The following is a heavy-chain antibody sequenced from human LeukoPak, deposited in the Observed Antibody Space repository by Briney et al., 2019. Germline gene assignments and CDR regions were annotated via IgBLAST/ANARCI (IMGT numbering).Heavy chain of an antibody. CDR1: GYSFTSYW. V-gene: IGHV5-51*01. CDR2: IYPGDSDT. D-gene: IGHD1-7*01. J-gene: IGHJ3*02. Sequence: GESLKISCKGSGYSFTSYWIDWVRRMPGKGLEWMAIIYPGDSDTRYSPSFQGQVTISADKSISTAYLQWSSLKASDTAMYFCARQRNYRYDAFDIWGQGTMVTVSS. CDR3: ARQRNYRYDAFDI.